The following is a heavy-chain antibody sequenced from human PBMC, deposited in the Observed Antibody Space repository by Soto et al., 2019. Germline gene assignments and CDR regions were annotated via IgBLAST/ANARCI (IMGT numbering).Heavy chain of an antibody. CDR2: ISAYNGNT. D-gene: IGHD5-18*01. J-gene: IGHJ5*02. CDR3: ARDQSIVDTAMTP. CDR1: GYTFTSYG. V-gene: IGHV1-18*01. Sequence: ASVKVSCKASGYTFTSYGISWVRQAPGQGLEWMGWISAYNGNTNYAQKLQGRVTMTTDTSTSTAYMELWSLRSDDTAVYYCARDQSIVDTAMTPWVQGTLVTVSS.